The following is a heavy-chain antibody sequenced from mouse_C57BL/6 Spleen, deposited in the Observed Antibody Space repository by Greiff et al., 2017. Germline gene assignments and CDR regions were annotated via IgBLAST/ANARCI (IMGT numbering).Heavy chain of an antibody. V-gene: IGHV14-4*01. CDR2: IDPENGDT. CDR3: TSLWYHYYAMDY. CDR1: GFNIKDDY. Sequence: EVQLQQSGAELVRPGASVKLSCTASGFNIKDDYMHWVKQRPEQGLAWIGWIDPENGDTEYASKFQGKATITADTSSNTAYLQLSSLTSEDTAVYYCTSLWYHYYAMDYWGQGTSVTVSS. J-gene: IGHJ4*01. D-gene: IGHD2-1*01.